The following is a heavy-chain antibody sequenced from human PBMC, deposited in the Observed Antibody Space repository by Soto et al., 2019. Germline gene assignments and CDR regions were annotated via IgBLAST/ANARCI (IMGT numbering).Heavy chain of an antibody. J-gene: IGHJ4*02. D-gene: IGHD3-9*01. Sequence: SETLSLTCAVYGGSFSGYYWSWIRQPPGKGLEWIGEINHSGSTNYNPSLKSRVTISVDTSKNQFFLKLSSVTAADTAVYYCVRGNRLTLRYFDWLSNAGFDYWGQGTLVTVSS. CDR3: VRGNRLTLRYFDWLSNAGFDY. CDR1: GGSFSGYY. CDR2: INHSGST. V-gene: IGHV4-34*01.